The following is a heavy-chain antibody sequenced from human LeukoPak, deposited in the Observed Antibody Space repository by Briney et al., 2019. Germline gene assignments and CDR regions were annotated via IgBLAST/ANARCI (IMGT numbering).Heavy chain of an antibody. V-gene: IGHV1-2*02. CDR1: GYTFTGNN. Sequence: ASVKVSCKASGYTFTGNNIHWVRQAPGQGLECMGWIRPNSGDTNYAQKFRGRVTMTRDTSSSTAYMELSGLRSDDTAVYHCARAYNSAYGGQFFDSWGQGTLVAVSS. CDR3: ARAYNSAYGGQFFDS. D-gene: IGHD5-18*01. CDR2: IRPNSGDT. J-gene: IGHJ4*02.